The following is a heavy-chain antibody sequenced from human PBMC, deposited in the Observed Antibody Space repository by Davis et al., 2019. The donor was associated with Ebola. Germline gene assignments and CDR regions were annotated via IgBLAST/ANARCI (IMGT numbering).Heavy chain of an antibody. V-gene: IGHV4-39*07. Sequence: SETLSLTCTVSGGSIISGTYYWGWVRQPPGKGLEWIGAIYYNGRTYYNSSLESRVTISLDTSKNQFSLKLRSVTAADTAVYFCARLSGLFSSSSGALYFDLWGRGTLVSVSS. CDR2: IYYNGRT. D-gene: IGHD6-6*01. J-gene: IGHJ2*01. CDR1: GGSIISGTYY. CDR3: ARLSGLFSSSSGALYFDL.